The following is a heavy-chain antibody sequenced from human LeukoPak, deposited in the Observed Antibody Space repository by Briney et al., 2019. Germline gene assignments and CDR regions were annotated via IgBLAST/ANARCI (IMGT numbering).Heavy chain of an antibody. CDR3: ARAPRRVVVPAAKANNYYYYMDV. CDR1: GYTFTSYD. V-gene: IGHV1-8*01. Sequence: ASVKVSCKASGYTFTSYDINWVRQATGQGLEWMGWMNPNSGNTGYAQKFQGRVTMTRNTSISTAHMELSSLRSEDTAVYYCARAPRRVVVPAAKANNYYYYMDVWGKGTTVTVSS. CDR2: MNPNSGNT. J-gene: IGHJ6*03. D-gene: IGHD2-2*01.